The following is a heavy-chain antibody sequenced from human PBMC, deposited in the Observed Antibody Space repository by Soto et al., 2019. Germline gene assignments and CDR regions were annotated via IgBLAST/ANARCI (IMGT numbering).Heavy chain of an antibody. Sequence: ASVKVSCKASGYTYTSYDINWVRQATGQGLEWMGWMNPNSGNTGYAQKFQGRVTMTRNTSISTAYMELSSLRSEDTAVYYCERPGYCSGGSCQVPFDYWGQGTLVTVSS. D-gene: IGHD2-15*01. V-gene: IGHV1-8*01. CDR1: GYTYTSYD. CDR3: ERPGYCSGGSCQVPFDY. J-gene: IGHJ4*02. CDR2: MNPNSGNT.